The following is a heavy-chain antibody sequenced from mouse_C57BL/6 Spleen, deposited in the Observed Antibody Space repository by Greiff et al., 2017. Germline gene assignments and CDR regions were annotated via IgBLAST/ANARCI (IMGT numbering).Heavy chain of an antibody. CDR1: GYSFTSYC. V-gene: IGHV1-66*01. D-gene: IGHD4-1*01. J-gene: IGHJ2*01. CDR3: ERANWDYFDY. Sequence: QVQLQQSGPELVKPGASVKISCKASGYSFTSYCIHWVKQRPGQGLEWIGWIYPGSGNTKYNEKFKGKATLTADTSSSTAYMQLSSLTSEDSAVYYCERANWDYFDYWGQGTTLTVSS. CDR2: IYPGSGNT.